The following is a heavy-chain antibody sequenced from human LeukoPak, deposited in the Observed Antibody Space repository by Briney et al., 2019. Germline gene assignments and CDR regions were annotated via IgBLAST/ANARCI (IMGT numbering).Heavy chain of an antibody. D-gene: IGHD3-16*01. CDR1: GFTFTSSV. J-gene: IGHJ4*02. Sequence: GASVKVSCKASGFTFTSSVVQWVRQARGQRLEWIGWIVVGSGNTNYAQKFQERVTITRDMSTSTAYMELSSLRSEGTAVYYCAAVSLGDPPDYWGQGTLVTVSS. CDR3: AAVSLGDPPDY. V-gene: IGHV1-58*01. CDR2: IVVGSGNT.